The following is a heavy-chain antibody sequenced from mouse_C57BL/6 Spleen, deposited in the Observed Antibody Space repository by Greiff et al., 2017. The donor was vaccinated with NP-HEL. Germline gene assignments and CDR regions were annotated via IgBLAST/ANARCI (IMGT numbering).Heavy chain of an antibody. CDR3: ARSAYSNYEYYYAMDD. J-gene: IGHJ4*01. CDR1: GFTFTDYY. D-gene: IGHD2-5*01. V-gene: IGHV1-36*01. CDR2: VYPYNGGT. Sequence: VQLQQSGPVLVKPGPSVKISCKASGFTFTDYYMHWVKQSHGKSLEWIGLVYPYNGGTSYNQKFKGKATLTVDTSSSTAYLELNSLTSEDSAVYYCARSAYSNYEYYYAMDDWGQGTSVTVSS.